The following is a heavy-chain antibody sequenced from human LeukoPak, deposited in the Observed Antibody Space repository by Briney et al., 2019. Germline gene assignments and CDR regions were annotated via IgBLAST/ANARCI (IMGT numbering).Heavy chain of an antibody. CDR3: ARDLIVVPAAYFDY. CDR1: GYSISSGYY. J-gene: IGHJ4*02. Sequence: SETLSLTCAVSGYSISSGYYWGWIRQPPGKGLEWIGSIYHSGSTYYNPSLKSRVTISVDTSKNQFSLKLSSVTAADTAVYYCARDLIVVPAAYFDYWGRGTLVTVSS. D-gene: IGHD2-2*01. V-gene: IGHV4-38-2*02. CDR2: IYHSGST.